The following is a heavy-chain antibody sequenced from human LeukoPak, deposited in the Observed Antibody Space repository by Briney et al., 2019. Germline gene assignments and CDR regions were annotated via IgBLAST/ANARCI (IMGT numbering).Heavy chain of an antibody. J-gene: IGHJ4*02. V-gene: IGHV3-30*18. Sequence: AGGSLRLSCAASGFTFSSYGMHWVRQAPGKGLEWVAVISYDGSNKYYADSVKGRFTISRDNSKNTLYLQMNSLRAEDTAVYYCAKSPSTRDYFDYWGQGTLVTVSS. D-gene: IGHD6-6*01. CDR3: AKSPSTRDYFDY. CDR2: ISYDGSNK. CDR1: GFTFSSYG.